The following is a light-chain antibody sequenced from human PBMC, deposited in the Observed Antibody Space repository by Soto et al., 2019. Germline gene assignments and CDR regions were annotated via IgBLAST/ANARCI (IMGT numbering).Light chain of an antibody. J-gene: IGKJ2*01. CDR2: GAS. CDR1: QSVSSSN. CDR3: QQYGGVPYT. V-gene: IGKV3-20*01. Sequence: ESVLTQSPGTLSLSPGERATLSCRASQSVSSSNLAWYQQKPGQAPRLLIYGASSRATGIPDRFSGSGSGTDFTLTISRLEPEDFAIYYCQQYGGVPYTFGQGTKLEIK.